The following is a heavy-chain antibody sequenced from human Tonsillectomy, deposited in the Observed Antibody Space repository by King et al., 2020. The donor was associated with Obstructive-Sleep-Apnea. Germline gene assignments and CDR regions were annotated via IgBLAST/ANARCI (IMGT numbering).Heavy chain of an antibody. CDR1: GYSFTSYW. Sequence: QLVQSGAEVKKPGESLKISCKGSGYSFTSYWIGWVRQMPGKGLEWMGIIYPGDSDTRYSPSFQGQVIISADKSISTAYLQWSSLKASDTAMYYCARDRYDYVWGSPSGLYYFDYWGQGTLVTVSS. CDR2: IYPGDSDT. CDR3: ARDRYDYVWGSPSGLYYFDY. V-gene: IGHV5-51*01. J-gene: IGHJ4*02. D-gene: IGHD3-16*01.